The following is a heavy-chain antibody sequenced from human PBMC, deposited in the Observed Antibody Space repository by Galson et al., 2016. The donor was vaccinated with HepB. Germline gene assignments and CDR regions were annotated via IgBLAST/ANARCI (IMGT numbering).Heavy chain of an antibody. CDR3: ARGGYGDYLDY. J-gene: IGHJ4*02. D-gene: IGHD4-17*01. Sequence: SLRLSCAASGFSVSKNYMTWVRQAPGKGLEWVSVLYRNGSTYYADSVKGRFTISGDTAKNTLYLQMSSLRSEDTAVYYCARGGYGDYLDYWGQGTLVTVSS. V-gene: IGHV3-53*05. CDR2: LYRNGST. CDR1: GFSVSKNY.